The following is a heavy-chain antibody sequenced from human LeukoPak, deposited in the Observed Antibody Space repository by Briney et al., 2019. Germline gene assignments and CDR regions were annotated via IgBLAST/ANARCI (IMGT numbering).Heavy chain of an antibody. V-gene: IGHV3-13*01. CDR2: IGTAGDT. J-gene: IGHJ3*02. CDR1: GFTFSSYD. D-gene: IGHD3-16*01. Sequence: GGSLRLSCAASGFTFSSYDMHWVRQATGKGLEWVSAIGTAGDTYYSGSVKGRFTISRENGKNSLYLQMNSLRAGDTAVYYCAREDPAYDAFDMWGQGTMVTVSS. CDR3: AREDPAYDAFDM.